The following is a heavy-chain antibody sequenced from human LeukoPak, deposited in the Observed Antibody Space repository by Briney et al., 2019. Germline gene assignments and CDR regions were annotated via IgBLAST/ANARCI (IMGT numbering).Heavy chain of an antibody. CDR2: IYYTGII. V-gene: IGHV4-59*01. CDR1: GGSISRYY. D-gene: IGHD1-1*01. Sequence: SETLSLTCIVSGGSISRYYWSWIRQPPGKGLEWVGHIYYTGIIDYNSSLKSRVTISVDTSRNQLSLRLSSVTASDTAVYYCAGGDTTLPTGSYLDYWGQGTLVTVSS. CDR3: AGGDTTLPTGSYLDY. J-gene: IGHJ4*02.